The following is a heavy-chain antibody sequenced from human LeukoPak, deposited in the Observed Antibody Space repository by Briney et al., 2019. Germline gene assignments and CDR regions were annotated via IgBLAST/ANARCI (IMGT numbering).Heavy chain of an antibody. CDR1: GFTFTSYG. CDR3: AKDIVVVPAAIDYYYYYGMDV. V-gene: IGHV3-30*18. CDR2: ISYDGSNK. D-gene: IGHD2-2*01. Sequence: GGSLRLSCAASGFTFTSYGMHWVRQAPGKGLEWVAVISYDGSNKYYADSVKGRFTISRDNSKNTLYLQMNSLRAEDTAVYYCAKDIVVVPAAIDYYYYYGMDVWGQGTTVTVSS. J-gene: IGHJ6*02.